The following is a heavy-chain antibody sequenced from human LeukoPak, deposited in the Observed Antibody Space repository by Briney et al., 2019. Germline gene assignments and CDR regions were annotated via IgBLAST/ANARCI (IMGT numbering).Heavy chain of an antibody. V-gene: IGHV3-23*01. J-gene: IGHJ4*02. CDR1: GFTFSNFA. CDR2: ITASGIST. D-gene: IGHD1-26*01. CDR3: ARDQVSGRSPYDY. Sequence: GGSLRLSCAASGFTFSNFAMSWVRQAPGTGLEWVSVITASGISTYYAGSVKGRFTISRDNSKNTLYLQMNSLRAEDTAIYYCARDQVSGRSPYDYWGQGTLVTVAS.